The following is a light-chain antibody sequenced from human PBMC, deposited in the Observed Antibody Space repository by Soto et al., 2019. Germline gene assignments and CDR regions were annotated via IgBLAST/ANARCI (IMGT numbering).Light chain of an antibody. CDR1: SSNIGAGYD. J-gene: IGLJ3*02. Sequence: QSVLTQPPSVSGAPGQRVTISCTGSSSNIGAGYDVQWYQQLPGTAPKLLIYGNSNRPSGVPDRFSGSKSGTSASLAITGLQDEDEADYYCQSYDSSLSGSVFGGGTQLTVL. CDR3: QSYDSSLSGSV. V-gene: IGLV1-40*01. CDR2: GNS.